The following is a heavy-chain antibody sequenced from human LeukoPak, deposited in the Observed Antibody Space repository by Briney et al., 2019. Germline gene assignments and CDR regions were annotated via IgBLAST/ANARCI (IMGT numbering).Heavy chain of an antibody. Sequence: ASVKVSCKASGYTFTGYYMHWVRQAPGQGLEWMGWINPNSGGTNYAQKFQGRVTMTRDTSISTAYMELSRLRSDDTAVYYCARDVSGSEYFQHWGRGTLVTVSS. CDR2: INPNSGGT. J-gene: IGHJ1*01. V-gene: IGHV1-2*02. CDR3: ARDVSGSEYFQH. D-gene: IGHD5-12*01. CDR1: GYTFTGYY.